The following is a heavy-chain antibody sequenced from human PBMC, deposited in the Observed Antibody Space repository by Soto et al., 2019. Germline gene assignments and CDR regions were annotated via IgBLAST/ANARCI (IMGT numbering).Heavy chain of an antibody. CDR2: IYLSGSI. Sequence: SPTXSLTGRFSVFSIITSTDDGGGIRQPPGKGLEWIGSIYLSGSIHYNTPLQSRVTISVDTSNNQLYMMLSSVTDTDKAVYYCASRSSFYKGRFEFWGQGTLVTVSS. CDR3: ASRSSFYKGRFEF. D-gene: IGHD3-3*01. V-gene: IGHV4-39*01. J-gene: IGHJ4*02. CDR1: VFSIITSTDD.